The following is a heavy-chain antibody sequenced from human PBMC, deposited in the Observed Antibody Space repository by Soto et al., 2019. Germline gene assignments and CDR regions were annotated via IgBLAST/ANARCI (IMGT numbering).Heavy chain of an antibody. CDR2: ISGSAGST. Sequence: GGSLRLSCAASGFTFSSDAMGWVRQAPGKGLEWVSAISGSAGSTYYADSVKGRFTISRDNSKNTLYLQMNSLRAEDTAVYYFAAKRGYNYRDGIAVRAQRSTDTVSS. CDR1: GFTFSSDA. D-gene: IGHD1-20*01. J-gene: IGHJ6*02. CDR3: AAKRGYNYRDGIAV. V-gene: IGHV3-23*01.